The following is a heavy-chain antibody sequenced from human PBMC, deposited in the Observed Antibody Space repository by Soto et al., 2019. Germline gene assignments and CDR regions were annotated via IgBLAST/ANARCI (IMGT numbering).Heavy chain of an antibody. CDR2: INPNSGGT. CDR1: GYTFTGYY. CDR3: ARQIRVGYYYYYGMDV. D-gene: IGHD2-15*01. J-gene: IGHJ6*02. Sequence: ASVKVSCKASGYTFTGYYMHWVRQAPGQGLEWMGWINPNSGGTNYAQKFQGRVTMTRDTSISTAYMELSRLRSDDTAVYYCARQIRVGYYYYYGMDVWGQGTTVTVSS. V-gene: IGHV1-2*02.